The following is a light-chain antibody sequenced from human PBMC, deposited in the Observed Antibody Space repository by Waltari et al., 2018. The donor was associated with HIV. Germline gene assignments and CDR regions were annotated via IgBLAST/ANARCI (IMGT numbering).Light chain of an antibody. CDR3: SSGAGSNNGV. Sequence: QSALTQPPSASGSPAPSVTIPCSGPRSDVGVYTYVPWYQQPPGKAPTLMIDEVSKRPAGVHDRFSGSKSGNTASLTVAGLQAEDEADYYCSSGAGSNNGVFGGGTKLTVL. CDR2: EVS. J-gene: IGLJ3*02. CDR1: RSDVGVYTY. V-gene: IGLV2-8*01.